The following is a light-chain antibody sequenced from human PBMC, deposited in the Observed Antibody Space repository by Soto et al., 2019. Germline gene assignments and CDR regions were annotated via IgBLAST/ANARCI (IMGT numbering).Light chain of an antibody. V-gene: IGLV2-8*01. CDR1: SSDIGGYNS. CDR2: EVN. Sequence: QSALTQPPSASGSPGQSVTISCTGTSSDIGGYNSVSWYQQHPGKAPKLMIYEVNKRPLGVPERFSGSKSGNTASLTVSGLRADDEADYYCSSSAGTNSFVLFGGGTKVTVL. CDR3: SSSAGTNSFVL. J-gene: IGLJ3*02.